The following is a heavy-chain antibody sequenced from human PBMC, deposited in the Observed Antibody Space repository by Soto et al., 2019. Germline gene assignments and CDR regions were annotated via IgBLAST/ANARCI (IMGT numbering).Heavy chain of an antibody. J-gene: IGHJ3*02. CDR2: IDPSDSYT. V-gene: IGHV5-10-1*01. CDR3: ASHNLIYCSSTSCPQDAFDI. D-gene: IGHD2-2*01. CDR1: GYSFTSYW. Sequence: GESLKISCKGSGYSFTSYWISWVRQMTGKGLEWMGRIDPSDSYTNYSPSFQGHVTISADKSISTAYLQWSSLKASDTAMYYCASHNLIYCSSTSCPQDAFDIWGQGTMVTVS.